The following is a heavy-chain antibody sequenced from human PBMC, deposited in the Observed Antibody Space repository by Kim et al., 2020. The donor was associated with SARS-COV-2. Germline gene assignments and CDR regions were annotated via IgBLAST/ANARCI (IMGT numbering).Heavy chain of an antibody. Sequence: GGSLRLSCAASGFTFTSSAMSWVRQAPGKGLEWVSAISGHSGSTYSADSVKGRFTISRDNTKNTLYLQMNILRAEDTAVYYCAKDQGYYYDSSGSLNWGQGTPVTVSS. CDR3: AKDQGYYYDSSGSLN. CDR1: GFTFTSSA. CDR2: ISGHSGST. D-gene: IGHD3-22*01. V-gene: IGHV3-23*01. J-gene: IGHJ4*02.